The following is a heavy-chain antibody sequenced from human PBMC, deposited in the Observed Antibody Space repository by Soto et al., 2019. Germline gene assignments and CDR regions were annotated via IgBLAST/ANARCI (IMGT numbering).Heavy chain of an antibody. CDR1: GGTFSSYA. CDR2: IIPIFGTA. Sequence: SVKVSCKASGGTFSSYAISWVRQAPGQRHERKGEIIPIFGTANYAQKFQGRVTITADESTSTAYMELSSLRSEDTAVYYCARDLADFYGSGSYYIGYYGMDVWGQGTTVTVSS. J-gene: IGHJ6*02. CDR3: ARDLADFYGSGSYYIGYYGMDV. V-gene: IGHV1-69*13. D-gene: IGHD3-10*01.